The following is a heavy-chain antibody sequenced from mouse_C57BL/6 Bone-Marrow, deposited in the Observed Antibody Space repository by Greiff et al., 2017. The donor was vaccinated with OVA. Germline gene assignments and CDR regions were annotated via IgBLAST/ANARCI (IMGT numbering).Heavy chain of an antibody. CDR1: GYTFTSYG. CDR2: IYPRSGNT. Sequence: VKLMESGAELARPGASVKLSCKASGYTFTSYGISWVKQRTGQGLEWIGEIYPRSGNTYYNEKFKGKATLTADKSSSTAYMELRSLTSEDSAVYFCARNYSNGFAYWGQGTLVTVSA. CDR3: ARNYSNGFAY. J-gene: IGHJ3*01. D-gene: IGHD2-5*01. V-gene: IGHV1-81*01.